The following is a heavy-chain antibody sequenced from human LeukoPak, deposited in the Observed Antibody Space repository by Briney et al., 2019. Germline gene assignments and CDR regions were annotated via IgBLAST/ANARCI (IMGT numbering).Heavy chain of an antibody. D-gene: IGHD3-10*01. CDR3: ARKAGYYYMDV. CDR2: MNPNSGNT. CDR1: GYTFTSYD. V-gene: IGHV1-8*01. J-gene: IGHJ6*03. Sequence: GASVKVSCKASGYTFTSYDINWVRQATGQGLEWMGWMNPNSGNTGYAQKFQGRVTMTGNTSISTAYMELRSLRSDDTAVYYCARKAGYYYMDVWGKGTTVTVSS.